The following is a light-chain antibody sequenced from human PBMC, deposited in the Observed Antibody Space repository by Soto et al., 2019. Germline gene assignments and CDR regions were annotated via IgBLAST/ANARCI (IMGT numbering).Light chain of an antibody. Sequence: QSVLTQPPSMSAAPGQKVTIPCSGNRSNVGNNYVSWYQQLPGTAPKLLIYDNSERPSGIPDRFFGSKSGASAILGIIGLQTGDEADYYCGTWDSSLSAVVFGGGTKVTVL. CDR1: RSNVGNNY. CDR3: GTWDSSLSAVV. CDR2: DNS. J-gene: IGLJ2*01. V-gene: IGLV1-51*01.